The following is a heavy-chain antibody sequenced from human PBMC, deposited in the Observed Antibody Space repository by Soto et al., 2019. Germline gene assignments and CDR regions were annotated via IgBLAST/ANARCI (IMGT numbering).Heavy chain of an antibody. V-gene: IGHV3-73*02. CDR2: IPSKTNTYAT. J-gene: IGHJ4*02. CDR1: GFTFSGST. D-gene: IGHD6-19*01. CDR3: TRQHLDVPVASAIDY. Sequence: EVQLVESGGGLVQPGGSLKLSCAASGFTFSGSTIHWVRQTSGKGLEWVGRIPSKTNTYATAYAASVKGRFTISRDDSKNTAYLQMNSLKTEDTAVYDCTRQHLDVPVASAIDYWGQGTLVTVSS.